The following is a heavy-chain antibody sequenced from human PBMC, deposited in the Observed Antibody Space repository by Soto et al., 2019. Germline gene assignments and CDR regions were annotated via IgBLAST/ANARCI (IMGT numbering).Heavy chain of an antibody. J-gene: IGHJ6*02. V-gene: IGHV1-69*12. CDR1: GGTFRNSA. CDR3: ARDNDRPQLGGNYYYILDV. D-gene: IGHD1-1*01. Sequence: QVQLEQSGAEVKKPGSSVKVSCKASGGTFRNSAISWVRQAPGQGLEWMGGIMPIFRTPDYAQKFQGRVTISADEATSTAYRELSGLRAADTAVYFCARDNDRPQLGGNYYYILDVWGHGTTVTVSS. CDR2: IMPIFRTP.